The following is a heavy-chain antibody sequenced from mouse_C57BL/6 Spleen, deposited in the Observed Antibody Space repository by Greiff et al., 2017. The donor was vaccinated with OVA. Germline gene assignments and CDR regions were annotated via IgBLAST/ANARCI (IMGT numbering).Heavy chain of an antibody. CDR2: INPNGGGT. CDR3: ARNDYDEAY. J-gene: IGHJ3*01. Sequence: QVQLQQPGAELVKPGASVKLSCKASGYTFTSYGMHWVKQRPGRGLEWIGRINPNGGGTKYNERFKSKATRTVDNPASPAYMQLSSLTSEDSAVYYCARNDYDEAYWGQGTLVTVSA. V-gene: IGHV1-72*01. CDR1: GYTFTSYG. D-gene: IGHD2-4*01.